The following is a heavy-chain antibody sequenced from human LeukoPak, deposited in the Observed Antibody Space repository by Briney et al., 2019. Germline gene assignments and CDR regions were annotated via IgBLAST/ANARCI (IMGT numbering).Heavy chain of an antibody. CDR3: TRGTREIVVIITKYYVDY. V-gene: IGHV1-8*02. CDR2: MNPNSGNT. J-gene: IGHJ4*02. Sequence: ASVKVSCKASGYTFTDYYIHWVRQAPGQGLEWMGWMNPNSGNTGYAQKFQGRVTMTRNTSISTAYMELSSLRSEDTAVYYCTRGTREIVVIITKYYVDYWGQGTLVTVSS. D-gene: IGHD3-22*01. CDR1: GYTFTDYY.